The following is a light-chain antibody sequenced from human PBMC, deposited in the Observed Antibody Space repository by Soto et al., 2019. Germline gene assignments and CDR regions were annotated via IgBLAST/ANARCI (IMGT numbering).Light chain of an antibody. CDR3: QQYNNWPRT. CDR1: QSVSSY. J-gene: IGKJ1*01. Sequence: IVSKQSPATLSLSPGERATLSCRASQSVSSYLAWYQQKPGQAPRLLIYDASNRATGIPARFSGSGSGTDFTLTISSLEPEDFAVYYCQQYNNWPRTFGQGTKVDI. CDR2: DAS. V-gene: IGKV3-11*01.